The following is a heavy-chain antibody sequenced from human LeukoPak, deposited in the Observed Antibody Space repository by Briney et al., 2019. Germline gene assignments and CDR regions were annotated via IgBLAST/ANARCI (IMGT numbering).Heavy chain of an antibody. J-gene: IGHJ3*02. CDR3: ARGLFDSSSWYDDAFDI. CDR1: GGSISSGDYY. CDR2: IYYSGST. V-gene: IGHV4-30-4*01. Sequence: PSETLSLTCIVSGGSISSGDYYWSWIRQPPGKGLEWIGYIYYSGSTYYNPSLKSRVTISVDTSKNQFSLKLSSVTAADTAVYYCARGLFDSSSWYDDAFDIWGQGTMVTVSS. D-gene: IGHD6-13*01.